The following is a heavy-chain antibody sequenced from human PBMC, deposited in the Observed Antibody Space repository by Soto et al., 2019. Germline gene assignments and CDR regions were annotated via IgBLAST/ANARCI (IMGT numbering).Heavy chain of an antibody. D-gene: IGHD2-2*02. V-gene: IGHV3-21*01. CDR1: GFTFSSYS. CDR2: ISSSSSYI. Sequence: PRLSCAASGFTFSSYSMNWVRQAPGKGLEWVSSISSSSSYIYYADSVKGRFTISRDNAKNSLYLQMNSLRAEDTAVYYCARDLHCSSTSCYTYYYYGMDVWGQGTTVTVSS. J-gene: IGHJ6*02. CDR3: ARDLHCSSTSCYTYYYYGMDV.